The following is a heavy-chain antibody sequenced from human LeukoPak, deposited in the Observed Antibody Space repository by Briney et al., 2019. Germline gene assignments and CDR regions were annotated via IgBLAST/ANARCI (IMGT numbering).Heavy chain of an antibody. CDR3: AGIPVFGVVLHQVPV. J-gene: IGHJ6*04. V-gene: IGHV1-69*06. CDR1: GGTFSDYA. CDR2: FIPILGTA. D-gene: IGHD3-3*01. Sequence: ASVKVSCKASGGTFSDYAYNWVRQAPGQGLEWMGVFIPILGTANSTQNFQDRVTIAADISTNTAYLELTSLRSEDTAVYFCAGIPVFGVVLHQVPVWGKGTTVTVSS.